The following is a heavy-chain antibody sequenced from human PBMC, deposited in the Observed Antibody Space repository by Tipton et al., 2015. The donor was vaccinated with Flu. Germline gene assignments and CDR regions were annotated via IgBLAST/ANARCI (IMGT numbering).Heavy chain of an antibody. CDR1: GFTFEDFA. D-gene: IGHD6-19*01. Sequence: SLRLSCEASGFTFEDFAMHWVRQAPGKGLEWVSGISSNSFYADYADSLKGRFTISRDNAKNSLYLQMNSLTVEDTAFYFCLTESDIAVTGTSSYFQHWGQGTLVTVSA. CDR3: LTESDIAVTGTSSYFQH. CDR2: ISSNSFYA. J-gene: IGHJ1*01. V-gene: IGHV3-9*01.